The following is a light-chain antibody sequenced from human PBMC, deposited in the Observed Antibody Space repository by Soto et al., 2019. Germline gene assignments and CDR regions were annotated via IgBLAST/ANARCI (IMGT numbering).Light chain of an antibody. CDR2: GAS. V-gene: IGKV3-20*01. CDR1: QTVSGNS. J-gene: IGKJ1*01. CDR3: QVYGGSPKT. Sequence: EIVLTQSPGTLSLSPGERASLSCRATQTVSGNSLAWYQQKPGQAPKLLIHGASTRATGIPDRFSGSGSGTDSTLSISRLEPEDFAVYYCQVYGGSPKTFGQGTKVDIK.